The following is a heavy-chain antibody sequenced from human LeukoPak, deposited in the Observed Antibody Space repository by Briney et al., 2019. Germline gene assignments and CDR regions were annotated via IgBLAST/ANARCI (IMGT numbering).Heavy chain of an antibody. CDR2: IKQDGSEK. V-gene: IGHV3-7*01. CDR3: ASGYSSSRARHY. Sequence: PGGSLRLSCAASGFTFSSYGMSWVRQAPGKGLEWVANIKQDGSEKYYVDSVKGRFTISRDNAKNSLYLQMNSLRAEDTAVYYCASGYSSSRARHYWSQGTLVTVSS. CDR1: GFTFSSYG. J-gene: IGHJ4*02. D-gene: IGHD6-13*01.